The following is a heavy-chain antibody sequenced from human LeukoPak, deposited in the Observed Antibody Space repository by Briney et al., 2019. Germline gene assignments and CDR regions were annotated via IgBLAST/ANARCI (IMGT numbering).Heavy chain of an antibody. D-gene: IGHD3-22*01. CDR3: AREADYYDSSGYYSY. J-gene: IGHJ4*02. V-gene: IGHV1-2*02. CDR2: INPNSGGT. Sequence: ASVKLSCKASGYTFTGYYMHWVRQAPGQGLEWMGWINPNSGGTNYAQKFQGRVNMTRDTSISTAYMELSRLRSDDTAVYYCAREADYYDSSGYYSYWGQGTLVTVSS. CDR1: GYTFTGYY.